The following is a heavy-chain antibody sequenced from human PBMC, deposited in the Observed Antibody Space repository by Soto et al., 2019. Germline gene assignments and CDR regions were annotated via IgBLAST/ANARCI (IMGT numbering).Heavy chain of an antibody. CDR3: ARGYYYGSGRPTPGGMDV. Sequence: QVHLVQSGAEVKKPGASVKVSCKASGYTFTNYDINSVRQAPGQGLEWMGWISTYTGNTKYAQKLQGRVLMTTDTSTSTAEMELRILSSDDTAVYYCARGYYYGSGRPTPGGMDVWGQGTTVTVSS. V-gene: IGHV1-18*01. CDR2: ISTYTGNT. CDR1: GYTFTNYD. D-gene: IGHD3-10*01. J-gene: IGHJ6*02.